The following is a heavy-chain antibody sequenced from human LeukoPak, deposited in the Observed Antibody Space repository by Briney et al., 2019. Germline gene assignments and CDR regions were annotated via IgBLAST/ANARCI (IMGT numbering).Heavy chain of an antibody. D-gene: IGHD4-23*01. CDR2: INPSGGST. V-gene: IGHV1-46*01. CDR3: ARDWDGGNYYYGMDV. J-gene: IGHJ6*02. CDR1: GYTFTSYY. Sequence: ASVKVSRKASGYTFTSYYMHWVRQAPGQGLEWMGIINPSGGSTSYAQKFQGRVTMTRDTSTSKIYMELSSLRSEDTAVYYRARDWDGGNYYYGMDVWGQGTTVTVSS.